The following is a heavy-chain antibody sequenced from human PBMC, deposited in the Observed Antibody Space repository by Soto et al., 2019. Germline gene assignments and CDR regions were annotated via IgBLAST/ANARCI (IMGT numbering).Heavy chain of an antibody. CDR3: ARGYILYSSSWYGWFDP. V-gene: IGHV4-34*01. J-gene: IGHJ5*02. CDR2: INHSGSI. D-gene: IGHD6-13*01. CDR1: GGSFSGYY. Sequence: PSETLSLTCAVYGGSFSGYYWSWIRQPPGKGLEWIGEINHSGSINYNPSLKSRVTISVDTSKNQFSLKLSSVTAADTAVYYCARGYILYSSSWYGWFDPWGQGTLVTVSS.